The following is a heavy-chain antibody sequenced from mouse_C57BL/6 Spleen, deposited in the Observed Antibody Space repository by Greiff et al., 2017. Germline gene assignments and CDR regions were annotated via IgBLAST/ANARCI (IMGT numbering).Heavy chain of an antibody. V-gene: IGHV1-7*01. J-gene: IGHJ2*01. Sequence: QVQLQQSGAELAKPGASVKLSCKASGYTFTSYWMHWVQQRPGQGLEWIGYINPSSGYTKYNQKFKDKATLTADKSSSTAYMQLSSLTYEDSAVYYCARLTITTVVATDFDYWGQGTTLTVSS. CDR3: ARLTITTVVATDFDY. CDR1: GYTFTSYW. CDR2: INPSSGYT. D-gene: IGHD1-1*01.